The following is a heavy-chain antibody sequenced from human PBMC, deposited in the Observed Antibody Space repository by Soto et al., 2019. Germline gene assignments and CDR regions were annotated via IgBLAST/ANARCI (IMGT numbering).Heavy chain of an antibody. Sequence: SETLSLTCTVSGGSISSGGYYWSWIRQHPGKGLEWIGYIYYSGSTYYNPSLKSRVTISVDTSKNQFSLKLSSVTAADTAVYYCARDYYYGSGSYSVSYMDVWSKGTTVTVSS. V-gene: IGHV4-31*03. D-gene: IGHD3-10*01. CDR2: IYYSGST. J-gene: IGHJ6*03. CDR1: GGSISSGGYY. CDR3: ARDYYYGSGSYSVSYMDV.